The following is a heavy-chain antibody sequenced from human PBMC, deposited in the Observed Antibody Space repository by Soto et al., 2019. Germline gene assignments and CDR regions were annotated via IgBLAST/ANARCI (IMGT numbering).Heavy chain of an antibody. J-gene: IGHJ3*02. CDR1: GGTFSSYA. CDR3: ATRPDFYDSSGYSFRFDAFDI. Sequence: SVKVSCKASGGTFSSYAISWVRQAPGQGLEWMGGIIPIFGTANYAQKFQGRVTITADESTSTAYMELSSLRSEDTAVYYCATRPDFYDSSGYSFRFDAFDIWGQGKMVTVSS. V-gene: IGHV1-69*13. CDR2: IIPIFGTA. D-gene: IGHD3-22*01.